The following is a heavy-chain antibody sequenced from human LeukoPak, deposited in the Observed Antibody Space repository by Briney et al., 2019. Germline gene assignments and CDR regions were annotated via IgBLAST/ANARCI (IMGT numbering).Heavy chain of an antibody. V-gene: IGHV3-74*01. CDR1: GFIFSSYW. CDR2: INNDGSST. J-gene: IGHJ6*03. Sequence: GGSLRLSCAASGFIFSSYWMHWVRQAPGKGLVWVSRINNDGSSTSYADSVQGRFTISRDNAKNTLYLQMNSLRAEDTALYYCARVARGDYYYYYMDVWGKGTTVTVSS. D-gene: IGHD3-10*01. CDR3: ARVARGDYYYYYMDV.